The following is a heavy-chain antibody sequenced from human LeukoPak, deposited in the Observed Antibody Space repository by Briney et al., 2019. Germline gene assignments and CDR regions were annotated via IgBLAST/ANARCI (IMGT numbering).Heavy chain of an antibody. Sequence: ASVKVSCKASGYTFTTYGISWVRQAPRQGLEWMGWISAYNGNTNYAQKLQGRVTMTTDTSTRTAYMELRSLRSDDTAVYYCARDREGYCSGGSCPFDYWGQGTLVTVSS. D-gene: IGHD2-15*01. CDR1: GYTFTTYG. J-gene: IGHJ4*02. CDR2: ISAYNGNT. V-gene: IGHV1-18*01. CDR3: ARDREGYCSGGSCPFDY.